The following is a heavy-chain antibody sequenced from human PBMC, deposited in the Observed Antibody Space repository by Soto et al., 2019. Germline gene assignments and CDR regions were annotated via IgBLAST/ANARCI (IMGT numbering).Heavy chain of an antibody. CDR2: IIPILGIA. D-gene: IGHD3-3*01. V-gene: IGHV1-69*02. CDR1: GGNFSSYT. Sequence: QVQLVQSGAEVKKPGSSVKVSCKASGGNFSSYTISWVRQAPGQGLEWMGRIIPILGIANYAQKFQGRVTITADKSTSTAYMELSSLRSEDTAVYYCARSVGTYYDFWSGYRNDAFDIWGQGTMVTVSS. J-gene: IGHJ3*02. CDR3: ARSVGTYYDFWSGYRNDAFDI.